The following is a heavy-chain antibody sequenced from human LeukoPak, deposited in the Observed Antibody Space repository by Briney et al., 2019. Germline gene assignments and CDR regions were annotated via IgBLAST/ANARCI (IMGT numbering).Heavy chain of an antibody. CDR1: GGSISSSSYY. CDR3: ARHWGRNPPIIGY. V-gene: IGHV4-39*01. J-gene: IGHJ4*02. CDR2: IYYSGST. D-gene: IGHD3-10*01. Sequence: SETLSLTCTVSGGSISSSSYYWGWIRQPPGKGLEWIGSIYYSGSTYYNPSLKSRVTISVDTSKNQFSLKLSSVTAADTAVYYCARHWGRNPPIIGYWGQGTLVTVSS.